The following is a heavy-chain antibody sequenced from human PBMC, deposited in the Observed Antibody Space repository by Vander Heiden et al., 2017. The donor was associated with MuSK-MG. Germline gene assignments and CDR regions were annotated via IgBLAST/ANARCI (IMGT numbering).Heavy chain of an antibody. CDR2: IYYSGST. Sequence: QVQLQESGPGLVKPSQTLSLTCTVSGGSISSGGYYWSWIRQHPGKGLEWIEYIYYSGSTYYNPSLNSRVTISVDTSKNQFSLKLSSVTAAETAVYYCARGAATAIPYYYYYGMDVWGQGTTVTLSS. J-gene: IGHJ6*02. CDR1: GGSISSGGYY. CDR3: ARGAATAIPYYYYYGMDV. D-gene: IGHD5-18*01. V-gene: IGHV4-31*03.